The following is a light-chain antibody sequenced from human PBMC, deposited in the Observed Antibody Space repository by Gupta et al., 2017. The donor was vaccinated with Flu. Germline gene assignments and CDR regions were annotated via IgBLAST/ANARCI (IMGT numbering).Light chain of an antibody. CDR1: SSNIGSNT. CDR2: SNN. CDR3: AARDDSLDGPV. Sequence: RVTISCSGSSSNIGSNTVNWYQQFPGTAPHLVIYSNNQRPSGVPDRCSGSKSGTSASLAISGLQSEDEADYFCAARDDSLDGPVFGGGTKLTVL. V-gene: IGLV1-44*01. J-gene: IGLJ2*01.